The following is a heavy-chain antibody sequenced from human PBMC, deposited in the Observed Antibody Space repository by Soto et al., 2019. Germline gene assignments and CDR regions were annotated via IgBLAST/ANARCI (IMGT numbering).Heavy chain of an antibody. J-gene: IGHJ4*02. D-gene: IGHD3-3*01. V-gene: IGHV3-7*01. CDR1: GFTFSNNW. CDR3: ARVGYDFWSGYVRYFDC. Sequence: EVQLVESGGGLVQPGGSLRLSCAASGFTFSNNWMSWVRQAPGKGLEWVANIKQDGSEKYYVDSVKGRFTISRDNPKNSLYLQMNSLRAEDTAVYYCARVGYDFWSGYVRYFDCWGQGTLVTAAS. CDR2: IKQDGSEK.